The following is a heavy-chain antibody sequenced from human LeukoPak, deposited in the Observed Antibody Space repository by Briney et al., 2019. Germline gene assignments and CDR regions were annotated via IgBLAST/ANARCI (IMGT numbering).Heavy chain of an antibody. J-gene: IGHJ4*02. Sequence: TLSLTCTVSGGSISSYYWSWIRQPPGKALEWLARIDRDDDKYYSTSLKTRLTISKDTSKNQVVLTMTNMDPVDTATYYCARMPISEGYFDYWGQGTLVTVSS. CDR3: ARMPISEGYFDY. D-gene: IGHD3-3*02. CDR1: GGSISSYYW. V-gene: IGHV2-70*11. CDR2: IDRDDDK.